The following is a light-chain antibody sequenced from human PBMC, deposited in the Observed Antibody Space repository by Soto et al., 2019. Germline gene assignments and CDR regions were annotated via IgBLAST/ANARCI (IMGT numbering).Light chain of an antibody. CDR2: DAS. CDR3: QQRSNWPLT. J-gene: IGKJ4*01. V-gene: IGKV3-11*01. Sequence: EIVLTQSPATLYLSPGERATLSCRASQSVSSYLAWYQQKPGQAPRLLIYDASNRSTGIPARFSGSGSGTDFTLTISSLEPEDFAVYYCQQRSNWPLTFGGGKKVEIK. CDR1: QSVSSY.